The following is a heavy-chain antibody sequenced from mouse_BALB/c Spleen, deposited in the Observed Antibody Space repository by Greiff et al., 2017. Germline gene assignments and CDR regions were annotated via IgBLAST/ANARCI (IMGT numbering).Heavy chain of an antibody. V-gene: IGHV2-9*02. J-gene: IGHJ3*01. Sequence: VHLVESGPGLVAPSQSLSITCTVSGFSLTSYGVHWVRQPPGKGLEWLGVIWAGGSTNYNSALMSRLSISKDNSKSQVFLKMNSLQTDDTAMYYCAREWDAWFAYWGQGTLVTVSA. D-gene: IGHD4-1*01. CDR2: IWAGGST. CDR3: AREWDAWFAY. CDR1: GFSLTSYG.